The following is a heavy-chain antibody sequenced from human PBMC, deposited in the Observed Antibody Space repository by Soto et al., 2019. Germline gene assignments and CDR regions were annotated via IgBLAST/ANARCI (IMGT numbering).Heavy chain of an antibody. J-gene: IGHJ4*02. CDR3: ASEVPYDFDY. Sequence: KLXEAMSVKSAVSGGSSSIGRESWRLIRQPPGKGLEWIGYIYHSGSTYYNPSLKSRVTISVDRSKNHFSLKLSSVTAADTAVYYCASEVPYDFDYWAQGTLVTVSS. CDR1: GGSSSIGRES. D-gene: IGHD4-17*01. V-gene: IGHV4-30-2*01. CDR2: IYHSGST.